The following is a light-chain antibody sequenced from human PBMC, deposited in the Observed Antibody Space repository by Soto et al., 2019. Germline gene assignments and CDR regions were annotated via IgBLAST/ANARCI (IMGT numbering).Light chain of an antibody. CDR2: AAS. J-gene: IGKJ4*01. CDR3: QQYNSAPLT. Sequence: DIQMTQSPSSLSASLGDRVTLTCRASQGIGVYLAWFQQNPANVPKLLIYAASTLQSGVPSRFSGSGSGTAFPLTISSLQPEDVATYYCQQYNSAPLTFGGGNKVEIK. V-gene: IGKV1-27*01. CDR1: QGIGVY.